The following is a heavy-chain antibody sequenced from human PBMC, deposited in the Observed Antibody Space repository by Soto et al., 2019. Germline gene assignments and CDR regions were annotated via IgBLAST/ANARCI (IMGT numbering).Heavy chain of an antibody. J-gene: IGHJ4*02. CDR3: ASHVSGSSALAY. CDR1: GASITRTDW. Sequence: SETLSLTCAVSGASITRTDWCSWVRQSPGKGLEWIGEVYHAMGPNYDPSLKSRVTISADISKNLFSLRLTSVTAADTAVYYCASHVSGSSALAYCGQGTLVT. D-gene: IGHD3-16*01. CDR2: VYHAMGP. V-gene: IGHV4-4*02.